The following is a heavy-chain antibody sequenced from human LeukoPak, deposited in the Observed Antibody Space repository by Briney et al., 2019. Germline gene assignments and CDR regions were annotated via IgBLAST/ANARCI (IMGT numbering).Heavy chain of an antibody. Sequence: PGGSLRLSCAASGFTFSSYWMSWVRQAPGKGLEWVANIKQDGSEKYYVDSVKGRFTISRDNAKNSLYLQMNSLGAEDTAVYYCARLRGYCSSTSCYTWGQGTLVTVSS. CDR3: ARLRGYCSSTSCYT. J-gene: IGHJ4*02. D-gene: IGHD2-2*02. CDR2: IKQDGSEK. V-gene: IGHV3-7*01. CDR1: GFTFSSYW.